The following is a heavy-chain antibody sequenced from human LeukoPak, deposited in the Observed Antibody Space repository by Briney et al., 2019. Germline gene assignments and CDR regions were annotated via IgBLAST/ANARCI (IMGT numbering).Heavy chain of an antibody. CDR3: AKGGSFNYYGSGSPDRDYFDY. CDR2: IKQDGSEK. V-gene: IGHV3-7*01. Sequence: GGSMRLSCAASGFTFSSYWMSWVRQARGKGLEWVANIKQDGSEKYYVDSVKGRFTISRDNAKNSLYLQMNSLRAEDTAVYYCAKGGSFNYYGSGSPDRDYFDYWGQGTLVTVSS. CDR1: GFTFSSYW. J-gene: IGHJ4*02. D-gene: IGHD3-10*01.